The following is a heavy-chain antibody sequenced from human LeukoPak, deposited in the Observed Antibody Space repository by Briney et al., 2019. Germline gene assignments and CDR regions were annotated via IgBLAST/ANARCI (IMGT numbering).Heavy chain of an antibody. V-gene: IGHV4-34*01. CDR3: ARSRYYDSSGY. Sequence: PSETLSLTCAVYGGSFSGYYWSWIRQPPGKGLEWIEEINHSGSTNYNPSLKSRVTISVDTSKNQFSLKLSSVTAADTAVYYCARSRYYDSSGYWGQGTLVTVSS. CDR2: INHSGST. D-gene: IGHD3-22*01. CDR1: GGSFSGYY. J-gene: IGHJ4*02.